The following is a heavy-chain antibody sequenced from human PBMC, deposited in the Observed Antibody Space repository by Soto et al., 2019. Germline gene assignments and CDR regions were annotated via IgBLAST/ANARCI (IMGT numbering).Heavy chain of an antibody. D-gene: IGHD5-12*01. J-gene: IGHJ3*02. CDR3: ARGIKGLPPSAFDI. CDR1: GYTFSNYD. Sequence: SVKVSCKASGYTFSNYDINWVRQATGQGLEWMGWLNPNTDKTGSAQKFQGRVTMTRNTSISTAYLELSGLRSDDTAVYYCARGIKGLPPSAFDIWGQGTRVTVSS. V-gene: IGHV1-8*01. CDR2: LNPNTDKT.